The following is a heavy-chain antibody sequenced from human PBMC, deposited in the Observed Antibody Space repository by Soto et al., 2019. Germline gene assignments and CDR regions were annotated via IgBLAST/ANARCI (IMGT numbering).Heavy chain of an antibody. CDR1: GFTFSSYS. V-gene: IGHV3-21*01. CDR2: ISSSSSYI. J-gene: IGHJ2*01. D-gene: IGHD4-4*01. Sequence: GGSLRLSCAASGFTFSSYSMNWVRQAPGKGLEWVSSISSSSSYIYYADSVKGRFTISRDNAKNSLYLQMNSLRAEDTAVYYCAKDESRRNRRYFDLWGRGTLVTVSS. CDR3: AKDESRRNRRYFDL.